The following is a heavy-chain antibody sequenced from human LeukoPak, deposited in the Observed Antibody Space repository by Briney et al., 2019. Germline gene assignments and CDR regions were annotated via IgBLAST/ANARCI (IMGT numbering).Heavy chain of an antibody. CDR3: ASTSGTTSQPFDY. Sequence: KPSETLSLTCTASGGSISSYYWNWIRQPPGKGLEWIGYIYSSGSTNYNPSLKSRATISLDTSKNQFSLKLSSVTAADTAVYYCASTSGTTSQPFDYWGQGTLVTVSS. CDR1: GGSISSYY. V-gene: IGHV4-4*09. J-gene: IGHJ4*02. CDR2: IYSSGST. D-gene: IGHD1-1*01.